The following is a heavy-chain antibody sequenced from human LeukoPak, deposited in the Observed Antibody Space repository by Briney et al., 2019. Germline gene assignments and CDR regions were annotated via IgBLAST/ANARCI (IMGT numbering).Heavy chain of an antibody. V-gene: IGHV3-33*01. CDR3: AREGIYGDYGLYYYYGMDV. Sequence: PGGSLRLSCAASGFTFSSYGMHWVRQAPGKGLEWVAVIWYDGSNKYYADSVKGRFTISRDNSKNTLYLQMNSLRAEDTAVYYCAREGIYGDYGLYYYYGMDVWGQGTTVTVSS. CDR1: GFTFSSYG. J-gene: IGHJ6*02. CDR2: IWYDGSNK. D-gene: IGHD4-17*01.